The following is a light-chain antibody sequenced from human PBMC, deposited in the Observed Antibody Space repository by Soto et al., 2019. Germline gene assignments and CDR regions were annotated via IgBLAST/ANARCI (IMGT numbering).Light chain of an antibody. V-gene: IGKV3-11*01. Sequence: EIVLTQSPATLSLSPGDRATLSCRASQSVSSYLAWYQQKPGQAHRLLIYDASNRATGIPARFSGSGSETDVTLTISSLEPEDFAGYYCQQRSNWPPYTFGQGTKLEIK. J-gene: IGKJ2*01. CDR2: DAS. CDR3: QQRSNWPPYT. CDR1: QSVSSY.